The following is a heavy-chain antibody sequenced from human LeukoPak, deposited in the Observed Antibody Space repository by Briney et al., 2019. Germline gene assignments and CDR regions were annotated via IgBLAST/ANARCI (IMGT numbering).Heavy chain of an antibody. D-gene: IGHD1-26*01. CDR2: IGSSGATT. V-gene: IGHV3-23*01. CDR3: AKRGDTRTIDY. CDR1: GFTFSNYA. Sequence: GGSLRLSCAASGFTFSNYAMNWVRQAPGKGLEWVSSIGSSGATTYYADSVRGRLTISRDNSKNTLYLQMNSLRAEDTAVYCCAKRGDTRTIDYWGQGTLVTVTS. J-gene: IGHJ4*02.